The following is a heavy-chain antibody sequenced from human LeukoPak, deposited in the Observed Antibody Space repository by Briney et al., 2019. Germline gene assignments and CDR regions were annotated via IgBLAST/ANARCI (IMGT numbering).Heavy chain of an antibody. J-gene: IGHJ6*02. CDR2: ISGSGGST. V-gene: IGHV3-23*01. D-gene: IGHD2-2*01. CDR1: GFTFSSYA. CDR3: ASPHCSSTSCYYGYYGMDV. Sequence: PGGSLRLSCAASGFTFSSYAMSWVRQAPGKGLEWVSAISGSGGSTYYADSVKGRFTISRDNSKNTLYLQMNSLRAEDTAVYYCASPHCSSTSCYYGYYGMDVWGQGTTVAVS.